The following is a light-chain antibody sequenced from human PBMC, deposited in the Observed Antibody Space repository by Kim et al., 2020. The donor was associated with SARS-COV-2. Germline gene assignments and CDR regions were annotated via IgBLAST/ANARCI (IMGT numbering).Light chain of an antibody. J-gene: IGLJ3*02. CDR3: CSYAGRYIWV. Sequence: GHSVTIACTGTSSDVGGYDYVSWYQQHPGKAPKLMIYDVTRRPSGVPDRLSGSKSGNTASLTISGLQAEDEADYYCCSYAGRYIWVFGGGTQLTVL. CDR1: SSDVGGYDY. V-gene: IGLV2-11*03. CDR2: DVT.